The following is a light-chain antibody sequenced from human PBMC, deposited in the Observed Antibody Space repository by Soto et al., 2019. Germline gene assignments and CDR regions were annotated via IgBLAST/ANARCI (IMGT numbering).Light chain of an antibody. CDR1: TLPKPY. CDR3: QSSDTSGRSVV. V-gene: IGLV3-25*02. Sequence: SYELTQAPSVSVSPGQTVRITCSGATLPKPYAYWYQQKAGQAPLLVIYRDTERASGIPERFTGSSSGTTVTLTISGVQAEDEAEYHCQSSDTSGRSVVFGGGTQLTVL. J-gene: IGLJ2*01. CDR2: RDT.